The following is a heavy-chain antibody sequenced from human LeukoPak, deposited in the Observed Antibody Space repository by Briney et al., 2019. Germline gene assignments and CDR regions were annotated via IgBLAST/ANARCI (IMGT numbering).Heavy chain of an antibody. CDR3: ARDLGDGSSGACFDY. V-gene: IGHV1-18*01. Sequence: GASVKVCCKASGYTFTSYGISWGRQAPGQGLEGMGWISAYNGNTNYAQKLQRSVTMTTDTSASTAYMELRSLRSDDTAVYYCARDLGDGSSGACFDYWGQGTLVTVSS. J-gene: IGHJ4*02. CDR1: GYTFTSYG. D-gene: IGHD6-6*01. CDR2: ISAYNGNT.